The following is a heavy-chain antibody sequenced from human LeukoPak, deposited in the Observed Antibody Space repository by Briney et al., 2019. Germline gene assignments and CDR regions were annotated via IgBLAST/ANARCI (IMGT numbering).Heavy chain of an antibody. CDR3: ARALRNDYGDSGWFDP. CDR1: GFTFSNYG. D-gene: IGHD4-17*01. V-gene: IGHV3-30*02. Sequence: GGSLRLSCAASGFTFSNYGMNWVRQAPGKGLEWVAFIRYDGTNKYYADSVKGRFTISRDNSKNTLYLQMNSLRAEDTAVYYCARALRNDYGDSGWFDPWGQGTLVTVSS. J-gene: IGHJ5*02. CDR2: IRYDGTNK.